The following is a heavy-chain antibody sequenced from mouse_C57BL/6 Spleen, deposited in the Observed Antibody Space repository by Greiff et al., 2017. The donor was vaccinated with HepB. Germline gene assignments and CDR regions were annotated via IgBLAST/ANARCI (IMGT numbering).Heavy chain of an antibody. CDR3: ARDWDLLRWYFDV. Sequence: EVKLVESGGDLVKPGGSLKLSCAASGFTFSSYGMSWVRQTPDKRLEWVATISSGGSYTYYPDSVKGRFTISRDNAKNTLYLQMSSLKSEDTAMYYCARDWDLLRWYFDVWGTGTTVTVSS. J-gene: IGHJ1*03. CDR2: ISSGGSYT. CDR1: GFTFSSYG. D-gene: IGHD4-1*01. V-gene: IGHV5-6*01.